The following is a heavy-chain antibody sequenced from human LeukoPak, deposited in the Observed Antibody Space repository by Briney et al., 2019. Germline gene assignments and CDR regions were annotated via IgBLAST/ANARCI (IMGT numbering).Heavy chain of an antibody. D-gene: IGHD6-25*01. V-gene: IGHV3-74*01. J-gene: IGHJ6*04. CDR3: ARGGGSSGGNGMDV. CDR2: INSDGSST. CDR1: GFTFSSYW. Sequence: GGSLRLSCAASGFTFSSYWMHWVRHAPGQGLVRVSRINSDGSSTSYADSAKSRCTISTDNAKNTLYLQMSSLRAEDTAVYYCARGGGSSGGNGMDVWGKGTTVTVSS.